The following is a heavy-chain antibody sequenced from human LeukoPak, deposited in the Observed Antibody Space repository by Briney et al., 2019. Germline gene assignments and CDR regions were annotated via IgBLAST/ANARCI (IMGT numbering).Heavy chain of an antibody. CDR1: GGSFSAYY. V-gene: IGHV4-34*01. CDR3: ARGQGTVTTH. CDR2: INHSGSA. Sequence: SETLSLTCAVSGGSFSAYYWTWIRQPPGKGLEWIGEINHSGSANYNPSLKSRVTISLDTSKNQFSLKLSSVTAADTAVYYCARGQGTVTTHWGQGTLVTVSS. D-gene: IGHD4-17*01. J-gene: IGHJ4*02.